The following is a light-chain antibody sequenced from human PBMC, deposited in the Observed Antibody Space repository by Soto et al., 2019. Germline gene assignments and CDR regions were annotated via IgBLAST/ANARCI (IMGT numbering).Light chain of an antibody. Sequence: DIQLTQSPSFLSASVGDRVSITCRASQGISSDLAWYQQNPGKAPKLLIYAASTLQNGVPSTLGGSGSGTELTLTISSLQPEDFGTYYCQQFKSYPITFGKGTRLEMK. J-gene: IGKJ5*01. V-gene: IGKV1-9*01. CDR1: QGISSD. CDR3: QQFKSYPIT. CDR2: AAS.